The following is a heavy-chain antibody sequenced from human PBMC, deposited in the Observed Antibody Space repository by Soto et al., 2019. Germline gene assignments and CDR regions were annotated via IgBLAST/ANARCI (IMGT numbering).Heavy chain of an antibody. CDR1: GGSISIGGYY. Sequence: QVQLQESGPGLVKPSQTLSLTCTVSGGSISIGGYYWSWIRQHPGKGLEWIGYIYYSGSAYSNPSLKSRVTLSVDTSNNQFSLKMSSVTAAGTAVYYCARYRGGSGFSFDYWGQGTLVTVSS. D-gene: IGHD3-10*01. V-gene: IGHV4-31*03. CDR3: ARYRGGSGFSFDY. J-gene: IGHJ4*02. CDR2: IYYSGSA.